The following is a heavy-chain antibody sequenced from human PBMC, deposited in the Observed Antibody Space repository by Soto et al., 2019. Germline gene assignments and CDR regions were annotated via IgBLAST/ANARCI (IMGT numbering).Heavy chain of an antibody. D-gene: IGHD4-4*01. CDR3: AGWGGHDYNY. J-gene: IGHJ4*02. CDR1: GFTLTTYW. CDR2: INPDGNVG. Sequence: GGSLRLYGVGSGFTLTTYWMNWVRQAPGKGLEWVANINPDGNVGTYVDSVRGRFTTSRDNAKNSLYLQMNSLRADDTAVYFCAGWGGHDYNYWGQGIMVTLSS. V-gene: IGHV3-7*03.